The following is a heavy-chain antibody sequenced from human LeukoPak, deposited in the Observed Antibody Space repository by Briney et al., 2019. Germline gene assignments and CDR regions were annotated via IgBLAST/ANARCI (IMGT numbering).Heavy chain of an antibody. CDR3: ARSFNWNYRRVELDY. Sequence: SETLSLTCAVYGGSFSDYYWSWIRQPSGKGLEWIGEINHSGSTNYNPSLKSRVTISVDTSKNQFSLKLSSVTAADTAVYYCARSFNWNYRRVELDYWGQGTLVTVSS. CDR1: GGSFSDYY. D-gene: IGHD1-7*01. V-gene: IGHV4-34*01. J-gene: IGHJ4*02. CDR2: INHSGST.